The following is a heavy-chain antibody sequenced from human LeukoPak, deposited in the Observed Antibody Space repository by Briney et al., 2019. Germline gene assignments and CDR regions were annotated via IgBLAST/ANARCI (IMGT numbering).Heavy chain of an antibody. V-gene: IGHV1-2*02. CDR1: GYTFTAYF. CDR3: ARGGGFDY. Sequence: ASVKVSCKASGYTFTAYFMHWVRQAPGQGLEWMGWINPNGGGTNYAQKFQGRVTMTSDTSINTLYLELSGLRSDDTAVYYCARGGGFDYWGQGTLVTVSS. D-gene: IGHD3-16*01. J-gene: IGHJ4*02. CDR2: INPNGGGT.